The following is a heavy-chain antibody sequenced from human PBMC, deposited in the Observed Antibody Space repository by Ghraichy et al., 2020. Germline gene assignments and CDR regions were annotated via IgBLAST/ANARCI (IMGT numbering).Heavy chain of an antibody. D-gene: IGHD3-10*01. CDR1: GFTFSTYA. J-gene: IGHJ6*02. CDR2: ISGSATRT. V-gene: IGHV3-23*01. CDR3: ARARLWDGSPPYGMNV. Sequence: GGSLRLSCAASGFTFSTYAMPWVRQAPGKGLEWVSGISGSATRTYYADSVKGRFTISRDSSKNTLYLQMNSLRAEDTAVYYCARARLWDGSPPYGMNVWGQGTTVTVTS.